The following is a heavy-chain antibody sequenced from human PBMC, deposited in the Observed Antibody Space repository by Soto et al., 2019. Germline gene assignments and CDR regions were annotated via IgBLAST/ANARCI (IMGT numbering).Heavy chain of an antibody. V-gene: IGHV3-30*04. CDR3: ARTYSSSWNYLAY. Sequence: QVQLVESGGGVVQPGRSLRLSCTASGFTFDSHTMHWVRQSPGKGLEWVALISFDGSLKYDSDSVKGRFSISRDNSKNTVFLEMNSLRPEDTAVYYCARTYSSSWNYLAYWGQGVQVMVSS. CDR2: ISFDGSLK. D-gene: IGHD6-13*01. CDR1: GFTFDSHT. J-gene: IGHJ4*02.